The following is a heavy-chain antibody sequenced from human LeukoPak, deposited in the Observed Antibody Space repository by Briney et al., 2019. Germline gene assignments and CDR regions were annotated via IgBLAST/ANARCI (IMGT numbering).Heavy chain of an antibody. J-gene: IGHJ5*02. CDR1: GFTFDDYA. D-gene: IGHD2-2*01. Sequence: GGSLRLSCAASGFTFDDYAMHWVRQAPGKGLEWVSGISWNSGSIGYADSVKGRFTISRDNAKNSLYLQMNSLRAEDTALYYCAKDVVPRGLNWFDPWGREPWSPSPQ. V-gene: IGHV3-9*01. CDR2: ISWNSGSI. CDR3: AKDVVPRGLNWFDP.